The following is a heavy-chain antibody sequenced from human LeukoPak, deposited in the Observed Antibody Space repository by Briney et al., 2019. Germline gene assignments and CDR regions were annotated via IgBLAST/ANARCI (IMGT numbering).Heavy chain of an antibody. CDR3: ARSRIQLWLNYFDY. J-gene: IGHJ4*02. D-gene: IGHD5-18*01. CDR2: IYTSGST. V-gene: IGHV4-61*02. CDR1: GGSISSGSYY. Sequence: SQTLSLTCTVSGGSISSGSYYWSWIRQPAGKGLERIGRIYTSGSTNYNPSLKSRVTISVDTSKNQFPLKLSSVAAADTAVYYCARSRIQLWLNYFDYWGQGTLVTVSS.